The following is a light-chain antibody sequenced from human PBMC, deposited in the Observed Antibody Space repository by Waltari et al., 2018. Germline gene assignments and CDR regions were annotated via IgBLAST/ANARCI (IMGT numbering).Light chain of an antibody. Sequence: EIVLTQSPATLSLSPGERATLSCRASQSINTYLAWYKQKPGQAPRLLIYDAANRATGIPARFSGSGSGTDFTLIISSLEPEDFAVYYCQQRSNWPPITFGQGTRLEMK. CDR3: QQRSNWPPIT. J-gene: IGKJ5*01. V-gene: IGKV3-11*01. CDR2: DAA. CDR1: QSINTY.